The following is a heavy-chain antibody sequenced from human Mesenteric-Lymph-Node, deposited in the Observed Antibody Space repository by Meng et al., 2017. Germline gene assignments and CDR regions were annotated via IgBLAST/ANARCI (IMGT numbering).Heavy chain of an antibody. V-gene: IGHV3-48*03. CDR3: AKALDTVVVVAAADY. J-gene: IGHJ4*02. CDR2: ISSSGSTI. CDR1: GFTFSSYE. D-gene: IGHD2-15*01. Sequence: GESLKISCAASGFTFSSYEMNWVRQAPGKGLEWVSYISSSGSTIYYADSVKGRFTISRDNSKNTLYLQMNSLRAEDTAVYYCAKALDTVVVVAAADYWGQGTLVTVSS.